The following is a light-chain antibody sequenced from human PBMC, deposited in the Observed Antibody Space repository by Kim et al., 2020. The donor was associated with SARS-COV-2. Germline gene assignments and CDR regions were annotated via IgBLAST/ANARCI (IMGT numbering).Light chain of an antibody. J-gene: IGKJ3*01. CDR3: QKYNSAPFT. V-gene: IGKV1-27*01. CDR1: QGISNY. Sequence: SVGDRVTITCRASQGISNYLASYQQKPGKVPKLLIYAASTLQSGVPSRFSGSGSGTDFTLTISSLQPEDVATYYSQKYNSAPFTFGPGTKVDI. CDR2: AAS.